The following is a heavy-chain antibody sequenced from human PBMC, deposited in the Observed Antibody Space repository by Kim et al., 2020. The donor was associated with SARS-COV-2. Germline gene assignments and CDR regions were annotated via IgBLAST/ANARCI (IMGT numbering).Heavy chain of an antibody. D-gene: IGHD3-10*01. J-gene: IGHJ6*02. Sequence: GGSLRLSCAASGFTFSNAWMSWVRQAPGKGLEWVGRIKSKTDGGTTDYAAPVKGRFTISRDDSKNTLYLQMNSLKTEDTAVYYCTTGGYGSGTDYYYGMDGWGQGTTVTVPS. CDR1: GFTFSNAW. CDR2: IKSKTDGGTT. V-gene: IGHV3-15*01. CDR3: TTGGYGSGTDYYYGMDG.